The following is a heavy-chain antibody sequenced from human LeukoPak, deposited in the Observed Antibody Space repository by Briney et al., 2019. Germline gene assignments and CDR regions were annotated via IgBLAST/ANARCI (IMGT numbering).Heavy chain of an antibody. CDR2: VWFDGTNK. Sequence: PGGSLRLSCAASGFTFTTYGMHWVRQAPGKGLEWVAVVWFDGTNKYYADSVKGRFTISRDNSKNTVCLQMNSLRADDTAVYYCARDRVTKQAPPGYWGQGTLVTVSS. CDR3: ARDRVTKQAPPGY. V-gene: IGHV3-33*01. J-gene: IGHJ4*02. CDR1: GFTFTTYG. D-gene: IGHD2-8*01.